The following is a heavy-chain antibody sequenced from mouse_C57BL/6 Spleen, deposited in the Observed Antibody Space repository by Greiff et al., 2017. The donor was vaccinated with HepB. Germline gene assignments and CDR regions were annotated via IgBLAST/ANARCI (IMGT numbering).Heavy chain of an antibody. CDR3: TRPLFTTVVARYFDV. V-gene: IGHV1-15*01. CDR2: IDPETGGT. J-gene: IGHJ1*03. D-gene: IGHD1-1*01. Sequence: VQLQESGAELVRPGASVTLSCKASGYTFTDYEMHWVKQTPVHGLEWIGAIDPETGGTAYNQKFKGKAILTADKSSSTAYMELRSLTSEDSAVYYCTRPLFTTVVARYFDVWGTGTTVTVSS. CDR1: GYTFTDYE.